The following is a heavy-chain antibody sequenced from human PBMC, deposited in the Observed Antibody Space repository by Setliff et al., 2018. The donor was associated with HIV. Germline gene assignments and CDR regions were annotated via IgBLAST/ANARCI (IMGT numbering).Heavy chain of an antibody. CDR1: GYSIRSGYY. J-gene: IGHJ4*02. V-gene: IGHV4-38-2*01. CDR2: MFRTGTS. D-gene: IGHD1-1*01. CDR3: ATVDGTRYLDY. Sequence: PSETLSLTCAVSGYSIRSGYYWGWIPQSPGKGLEWIGTMFRTGTSYYNPSLTSRVTISQDTSKNQFSLELTSVTAADTAVYYCATVDGTRYLDYWGQGKLVTVSS.